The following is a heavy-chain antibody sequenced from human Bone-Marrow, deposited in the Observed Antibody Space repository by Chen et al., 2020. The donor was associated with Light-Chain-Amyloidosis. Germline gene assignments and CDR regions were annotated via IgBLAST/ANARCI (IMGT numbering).Heavy chain of an antibody. CDR3: ARVSITIFGVVSNYYYGMDV. Sequence: QVQLVQSGAEVKKPGSSVKVSCKASGGTFSSYAISWVRQAPGQGLEWMGGIIPIFGTANYAQKFQGRVTITAYESTSTAYMELSSLRSEDTAVYYCARVSITIFGVVSNYYYGMDVWGQGTTVTVSS. J-gene: IGHJ6*02. D-gene: IGHD3-3*01. V-gene: IGHV1-69*01. CDR2: IIPIFGTA. CDR1: GGTFSSYA.